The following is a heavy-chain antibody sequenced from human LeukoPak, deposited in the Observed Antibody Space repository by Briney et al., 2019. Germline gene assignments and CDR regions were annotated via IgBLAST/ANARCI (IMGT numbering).Heavy chain of an antibody. Sequence: GGSLRLSCAASGFSFSTSTMNWVRQAPGRGLEWVSSISSSGSSTYYADSVKGRFTISRDNAKNSLYLQINSLRAEDTALYYCARDSYWLGGTIGAFDIWGQGTMVTVSS. CDR2: ISSSGSST. D-gene: IGHD3-10*01. CDR3: ARDSYWLGGTIGAFDI. CDR1: GFSFSTST. J-gene: IGHJ3*02. V-gene: IGHV3-21*01.